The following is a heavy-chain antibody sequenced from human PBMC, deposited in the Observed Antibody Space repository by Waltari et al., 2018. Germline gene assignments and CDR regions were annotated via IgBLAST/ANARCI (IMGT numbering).Heavy chain of an antibody. CDR1: GFTFSTYG. J-gene: IGHJ5*02. CDR3: AKDWEYSSMAVRPNWFDP. Sequence: QVHLVESGGGVVQPGGSLRLSCAASGFTFSTYGMHWVRQAPGKGLEWVAFIRYYGGLKTYSDSVNGRSTISRDNSKNVLYLQITGLGPEDTAVYFCAKDWEYSSMAVRPNWFDPWGQGTLVTVSS. D-gene: IGHD6-6*01. V-gene: IGHV3-30*02. CDR2: IRYYGGLK.